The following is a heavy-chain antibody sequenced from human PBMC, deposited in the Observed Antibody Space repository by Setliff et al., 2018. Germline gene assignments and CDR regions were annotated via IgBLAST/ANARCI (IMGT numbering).Heavy chain of an antibody. CDR1: GGSISNYY. D-gene: IGHD3-16*01. CDR3: ARQRHGGAGAHDY. Sequence: PSETLSLTCTVSGGSISNYYWSWIRQPAGKGLEWIGRIYTSGSTNYNPSLKSRVTMSVDTSKNQFSLKLNSVTATDTAVYYCARQRHGGAGAHDYWGQGTLVTVSS. V-gene: IGHV4-4*07. J-gene: IGHJ4*02. CDR2: IYTSGST.